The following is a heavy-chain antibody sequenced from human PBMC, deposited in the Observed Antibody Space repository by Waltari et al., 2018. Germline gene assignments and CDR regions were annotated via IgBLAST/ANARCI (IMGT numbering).Heavy chain of an antibody. D-gene: IGHD7-27*01. V-gene: IGHV3-53*01. CDR2: IYSGGST. CDR3: ASINWGSGY. J-gene: IGHJ4*02. Sequence: APGKGLEWVSVIYSGGSTYYADSVKGRFTISRDNSKNTLYLQMNSLRAEDTAVYYCASINWGSGYWGQGTLVTVSS.